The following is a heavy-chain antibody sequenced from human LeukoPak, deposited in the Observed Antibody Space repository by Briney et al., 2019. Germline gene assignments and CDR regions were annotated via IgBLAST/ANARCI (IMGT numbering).Heavy chain of an antibody. V-gene: IGHV4-4*02. CDR3: AREGGPYRPLDY. J-gene: IGHJ4*02. CDR1: GGSNTQTNY. Sequence: SETLSLTCGVPGGSNTQTNYWTRVRQPPGKGLEWIGEVNLQGSTNYNPSLMGRVAISVDKSENHVSLQWTSVTAADTAVYYCAREGGPYRPLDYSGQGTLVTVSS. CDR2: VNLQGST.